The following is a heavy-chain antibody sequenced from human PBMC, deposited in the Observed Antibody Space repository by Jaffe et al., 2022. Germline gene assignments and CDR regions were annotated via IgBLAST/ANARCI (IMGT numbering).Heavy chain of an antibody. Sequence: QVQLQQWGAGLLKPSETLSLTCAVYGGSFSGYYWSWIRQPPGKGLEWIGEINHSGSTNYNPSLKSRVTISVDTSKNQFSLKLSSVTAADTAVYYCVKLATDRGYDYWGQGTLVTVSS. CDR1: GGSFSGYY. CDR3: VKLATDRGYDY. J-gene: IGHJ4*02. D-gene: IGHD6-13*01. V-gene: IGHV4-34*01. CDR2: INHSGST.